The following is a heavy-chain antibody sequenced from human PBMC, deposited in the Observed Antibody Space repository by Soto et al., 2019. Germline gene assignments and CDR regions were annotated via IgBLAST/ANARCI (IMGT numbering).Heavy chain of an antibody. CDR2: INPSNGNT. D-gene: IGHD2-15*01. V-gene: IGHV1-46*01. J-gene: IGHJ2*01. Sequence: ASVKVSCKASGYTFTSYYMHWVRQAPGQGLEWMGLINPSNGNTNYSQKFQGRVTITRDTSASTAYMELSSLRSEDTAVYYCASSERSGGSCYLGWYFDLWGRGTLVTVSS. CDR1: GYTFTSYY. CDR3: ASSERSGGSCYLGWYFDL.